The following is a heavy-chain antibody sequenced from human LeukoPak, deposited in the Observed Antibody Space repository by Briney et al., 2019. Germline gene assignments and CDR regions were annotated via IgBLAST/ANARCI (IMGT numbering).Heavy chain of an antibody. V-gene: IGHV1-18*01. Sequence: ASVRVSCKASGYSFNNFGISWVRQAPGEGLEWMGGISVYNGNTNYAQKLQGRVTMTTDTSTTTAYMELRSLRSDDTAVYYCARGEAAARHFDYWGQGTLVTVSS. CDR2: ISVYNGNT. CDR1: GYSFNNFG. D-gene: IGHD6-13*01. CDR3: ARGEAAARHFDY. J-gene: IGHJ4*02.